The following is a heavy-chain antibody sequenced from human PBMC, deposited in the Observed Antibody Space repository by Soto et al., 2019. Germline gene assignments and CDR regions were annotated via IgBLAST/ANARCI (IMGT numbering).Heavy chain of an antibody. J-gene: IGHJ4*02. Sequence: ASVKVSCKASGYTFTSYAMHWVRQAPGQRLEWMGWINAGNGNTKYSQKFQGRVTITRDTSASTAYMELSSLRSEDTAVYYCARDDDYYGSGSWAFDYWGQGTLVTVSS. CDR2: INAGNGNT. CDR1: GYTFTSYA. CDR3: ARDDDYYGSGSWAFDY. V-gene: IGHV1-3*01. D-gene: IGHD3-10*01.